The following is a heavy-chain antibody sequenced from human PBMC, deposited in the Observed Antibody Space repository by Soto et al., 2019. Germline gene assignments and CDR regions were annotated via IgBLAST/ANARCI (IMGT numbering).Heavy chain of an antibody. Sequence: QVQLQESGPGLVKPSQTLSLTCTVSGGPISSGEYYWNWLRQHPGNGLEWIGYIYHRGSTKYNPSLKNSLTISVDTSKNQIYLKLRYLSAADTAVSYCARAESVGQHVVPDYWGQGTLVTVSS. V-gene: IGHV4-31*03. D-gene: IGHD2-21*01. CDR3: ARAESVGQHVVPDY. CDR1: GGPISSGEYY. CDR2: IYHRGST. J-gene: IGHJ4*02.